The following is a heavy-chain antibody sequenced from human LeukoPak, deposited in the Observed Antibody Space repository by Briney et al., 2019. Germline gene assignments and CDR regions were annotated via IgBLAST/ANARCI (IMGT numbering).Heavy chain of an antibody. Sequence: PGGSLRLSCAASGFTFSDYYMSWIRQAPGKGLEWVSYISSSGSATTYADSVRGRFTVSRDNAMNSPYLQMNSLRAEDTAVYYCARHAGPYYYGSGSYNTRFDYWGQGTLVTVPS. D-gene: IGHD3-10*01. CDR2: ISSSGSAT. CDR3: ARHAGPYYYGSGSYNTRFDY. J-gene: IGHJ4*02. V-gene: IGHV3-11*01. CDR1: GFTFSDYY.